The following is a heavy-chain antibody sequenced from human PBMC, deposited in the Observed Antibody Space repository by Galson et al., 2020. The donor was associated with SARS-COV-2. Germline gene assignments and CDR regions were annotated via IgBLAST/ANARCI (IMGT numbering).Heavy chain of an antibody. CDR3: GKVPCSGYSCGSPWHFDL. Sequence: KIGESLKISCKLSGYMFSNYWIGWVRQMPGKGLEWMGLIYPDDSDTRYSPSFEGQVTISADTSINTAYLQWSNLKASDTAIYYCGKVPCSGYSCGSPWHFDLWGRGTRVTVSS. J-gene: IGHJ2*01. CDR2: IYPDDSDT. D-gene: IGHD5-12*01. V-gene: IGHV5-51*01. CDR1: GYMFSNYW.